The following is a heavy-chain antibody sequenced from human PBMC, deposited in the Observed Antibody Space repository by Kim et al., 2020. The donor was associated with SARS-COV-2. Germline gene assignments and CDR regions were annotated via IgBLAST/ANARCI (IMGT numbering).Heavy chain of an antibody. V-gene: IGHV3-33*08. Sequence: GGSLRLSCAASGFTFSSYGMHWVRQAPGKGLEWVAVIWYDGSNKYYADSVKGRFTISRDNSKNTLYLQMNSLRAEDTAVYYCARDYWGSYHYGSGSLSSYYYYGMDVWGQGTTVTVSS. CDR2: IWYDGSNK. CDR1: GFTFSSYG. J-gene: IGHJ6*02. D-gene: IGHD3-10*01. CDR3: ARDYWGSYHYGSGSLSSYYYYGMDV.